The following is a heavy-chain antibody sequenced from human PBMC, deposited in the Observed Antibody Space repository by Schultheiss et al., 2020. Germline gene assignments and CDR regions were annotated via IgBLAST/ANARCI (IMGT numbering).Heavy chain of an antibody. J-gene: IGHJ6*02. CDR3: AREGLVDDSSGYSVHFHYYYYYGMDV. CDR2: ISYDGSNK. D-gene: IGHD3-22*01. V-gene: IGHV3-30*03. Sequence: GGSLRLSCAASGFSFNTYDMNWVRQAPGKGLEWVAVISYDGSNKYYADSVKGRFTISRDNSKNTLYLQMNSLRAEDTAVYYRAREGLVDDSSGYSVHFHYYYYYGMDVWGQGTTVTVSS. CDR1: GFSFNTYD.